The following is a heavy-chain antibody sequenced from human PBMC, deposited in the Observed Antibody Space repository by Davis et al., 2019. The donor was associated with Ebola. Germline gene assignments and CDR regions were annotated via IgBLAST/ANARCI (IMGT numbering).Heavy chain of an antibody. CDR2: ISYDGSNK. Sequence: GESLKISCAASGFTFSSYGMHWVRQAPGKGLEWVAVISYDGSNKYYADFVKGRFTISRDNSKNTLYLQMNSLRAEDTAVYYCAKVRVTIFGVVYYGMDVWGQGTTVTVSS. CDR1: GFTFSSYG. J-gene: IGHJ6*02. CDR3: AKVRVTIFGVVYYGMDV. V-gene: IGHV3-30*18. D-gene: IGHD3-3*01.